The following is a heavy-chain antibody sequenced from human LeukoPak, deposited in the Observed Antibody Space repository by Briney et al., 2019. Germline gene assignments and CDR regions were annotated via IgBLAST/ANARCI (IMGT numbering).Heavy chain of an antibody. CDR2: IRYDGSNK. CDR3: AKKYRYYDSSGPIDWFDP. Sequence: GGSLRLSCAASGFTFSSYGMHWVPQASGKGLEGVAFIRYDGSNKYYADSVKGRFTISRDNSKNTLYLQMNSLRAEDTAVYYCAKKYRYYDSSGPIDWFDPWGQGTRVTVSS. D-gene: IGHD3-22*01. CDR1: GFTFSSYG. V-gene: IGHV3-30*02. J-gene: IGHJ5*02.